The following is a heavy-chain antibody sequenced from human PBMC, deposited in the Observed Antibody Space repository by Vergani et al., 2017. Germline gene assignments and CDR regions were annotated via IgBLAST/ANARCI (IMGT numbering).Heavy chain of an antibody. CDR2: ISGSGGST. CDR1: GFTFSSYA. D-gene: IGHD7-27*01. J-gene: IGHJ6*03. Sequence: EVQLVESGGGLVQPGGSLRLSCAASGFTFSSYAMSWVRQAPGKGLEWVSAISGSGGSTYYADSVKGRFTISRDNSKNTLYLQMNSLRAEDTAVYYCAKEVSSPGEYYYYYYMDVWGKGTTVTVSS. CDR3: AKEVSSPGEYYYYYYMDV. V-gene: IGHV3-23*04.